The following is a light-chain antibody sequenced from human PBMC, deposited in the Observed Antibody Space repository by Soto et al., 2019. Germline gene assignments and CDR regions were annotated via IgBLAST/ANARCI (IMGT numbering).Light chain of an antibody. CDR3: QQYNNWPRT. CDR2: GAS. J-gene: IGKJ1*01. Sequence: EIVMTQSPATLSVSPGERATLSCRASQSVSSNLAWYQQKPGQAPRLLIYGASTRATGIPARFSGSGSGTEFTLTISSLQSEDFAVYHCQQYNNWPRTFGQGT. V-gene: IGKV3-15*01. CDR1: QSVSSN.